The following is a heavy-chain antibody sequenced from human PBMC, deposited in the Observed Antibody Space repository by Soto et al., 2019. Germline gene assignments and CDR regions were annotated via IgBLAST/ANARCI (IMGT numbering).Heavy chain of an antibody. D-gene: IGHD4-17*01. Sequence: QVQLVESGGGVVQPGTSLSLSCAASGFTFSRHGMHWVRQTPGKGLEWLAVILNDASGHWYADSVKGRFTISRDNFENTLYLQMNGLRLEDTAMYYCARDDDYPDNGFDYWGQGTLVTVSS. CDR3: ARDDDYPDNGFDY. CDR1: GFTFSRHG. J-gene: IGHJ4*02. CDR2: ILNDASGH. V-gene: IGHV3-33*01.